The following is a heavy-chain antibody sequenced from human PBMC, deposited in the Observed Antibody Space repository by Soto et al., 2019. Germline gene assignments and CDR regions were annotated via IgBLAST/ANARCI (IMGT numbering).Heavy chain of an antibody. J-gene: IGHJ5*02. D-gene: IGHD4-4*01. CDR1: GFTFSSYG. CDR2: ISYDVSNK. CDR3: ANDWYSNYDRDWFDP. Sequence: PGGSMRLSCAASGFTFSSYGMHWVRQAPGKWLEWVAVISYDVSNKYYADSVKGRCTISRDNSKNTLYLQMNSLRAEDTAVYYCANDWYSNYDRDWFDPWCQGTLVTVSS. V-gene: IGHV3-30*18.